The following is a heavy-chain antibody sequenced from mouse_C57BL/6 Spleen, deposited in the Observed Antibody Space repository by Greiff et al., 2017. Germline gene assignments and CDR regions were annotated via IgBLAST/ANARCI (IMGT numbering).Heavy chain of an antibody. J-gene: IGHJ3*01. CDR3: ARHDYDVPWFAY. CDR2: IYPGSGST. Sequence: VQLQQPGAELVKPGASVKMSCKASGYTFTSYWITWVKQRPGQGLEWIGDIYPGSGSTNYNEKFKSKATLTVDTSSSTAYMQLSSLTSEDSAVYYCARHDYDVPWFAYWGQRTLVTVSA. V-gene: IGHV1-55*01. D-gene: IGHD2-4*01. CDR1: GYTFTSYW.